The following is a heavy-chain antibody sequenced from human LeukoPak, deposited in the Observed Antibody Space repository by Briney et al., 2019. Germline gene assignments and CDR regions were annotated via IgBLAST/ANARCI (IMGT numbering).Heavy chain of an antibody. Sequence: SETLSLTCTVSGGSISSYYWSWIRQPAGKGLEWIGRIYTSGSTNYNPSLESRVTMSVDTSKNQFSLSLSSVTAADTAVYFCARGIGFWSGSYRRYYYMDVWGKGTTVTVSS. D-gene: IGHD3-3*01. J-gene: IGHJ6*03. CDR1: GGSISSYY. CDR2: IYTSGST. CDR3: ARGIGFWSGSYRRYYYMDV. V-gene: IGHV4-4*07.